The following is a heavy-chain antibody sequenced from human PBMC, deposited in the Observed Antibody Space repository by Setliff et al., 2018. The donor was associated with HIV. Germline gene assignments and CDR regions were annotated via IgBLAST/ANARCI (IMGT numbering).Heavy chain of an antibody. CDR3: ARVAGGDIVVVVAATPYYYYMDV. V-gene: IGHV1-18*01. CDR2: ISAYNGNT. CDR1: GYTFTSYG. Sequence: AASVKVSCKASGYTFTSYGISWVRQAPGQGLEWMGWISAYNGNTNYAQKLQGRVTMTTDTSTSTAYMELRSLRSDDTAVYYCARVAGGDIVVVVAATPYYYYMDVWGKGTTVT. D-gene: IGHD2-15*01. J-gene: IGHJ6*03.